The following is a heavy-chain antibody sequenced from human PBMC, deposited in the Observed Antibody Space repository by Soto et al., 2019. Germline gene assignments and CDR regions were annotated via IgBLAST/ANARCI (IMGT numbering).Heavy chain of an antibody. V-gene: IGHV1-18*01. J-gene: IGHJ6*02. CDR2: ISAYNCNT. CDR3: ARRATVTRGGYYYYYGMDV. D-gene: IGHD4-17*01. Sequence: ASVKVSCKASGYTFTSYGISWVRQAPGQGLDWMGWISAYNCNTNYSQKLQGRVTMTTDTSTSTAYMELRSLRSDDTAVYYCARRATVTRGGYYYYYGMDVWGQGTTVTVSS. CDR1: GYTFTSYG.